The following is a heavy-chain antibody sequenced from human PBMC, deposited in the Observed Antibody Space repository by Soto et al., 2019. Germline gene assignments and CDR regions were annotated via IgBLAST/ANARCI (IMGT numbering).Heavy chain of an antibody. CDR3: TTSPSSGWYAGFDP. J-gene: IGHJ5*02. Sequence: QVQLVQSGAVVKKPGSSVKVSCKASGGTFSDYAFTWVRQAPGQGLEWMGGIIPIFAKEDYAQKFQGRVTSTADESTSTAYMELSSLRSEDTAMYFCTTSPSSGWYAGFDPWGSGTLVTVSS. CDR1: GGTFSDYA. CDR2: IIPIFAKE. V-gene: IGHV1-69*12. D-gene: IGHD6-19*01.